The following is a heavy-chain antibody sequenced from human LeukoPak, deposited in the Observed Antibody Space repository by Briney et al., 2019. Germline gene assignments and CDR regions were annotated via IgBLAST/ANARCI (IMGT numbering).Heavy chain of an antibody. CDR2: ISYDGSNK. CDR3: ARDGGGWGDY. J-gene: IGHJ4*02. CDR1: GFTFGSYA. D-gene: IGHD3-16*01. Sequence: GGSLRLSCAPSGFTFGSYAMHWVRHAPGKGLEWVAFISYDGSNKYYADSVKGRFTISRDNSKNTLYLQMNSLRAEDTAVYYCARDGGGWGDYWGQGTLVTVSS. V-gene: IGHV3-30-3*01.